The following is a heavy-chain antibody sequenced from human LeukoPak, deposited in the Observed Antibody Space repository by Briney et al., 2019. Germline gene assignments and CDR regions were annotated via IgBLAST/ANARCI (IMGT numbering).Heavy chain of an antibody. CDR3: ARDHSTSAWTHWYFDP. V-gene: IGHV3-11*01. D-gene: IGHD2-2*01. J-gene: IGHJ2*01. CDR1: GFTFSDYY. CDR2: ISSSGSTI. Sequence: KSGGSLRLSCAASGFTFSDYYMSWIRQAPGKGLEWVSYISSSGSTIYYADSVKGRFTISRDNAKNSLYLQMNSLRAEDTAVYYCARDHSTSAWTHWYFDPWGRGTLVTVSS.